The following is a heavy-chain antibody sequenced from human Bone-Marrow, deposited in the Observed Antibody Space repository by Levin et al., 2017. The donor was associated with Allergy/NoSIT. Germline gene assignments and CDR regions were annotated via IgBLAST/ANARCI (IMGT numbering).Heavy chain of an antibody. D-gene: IGHD2-8*01. CDR3: ARIRGGND. Sequence: AASVKVSCAASGFAFSRFWMTWVRQAHGKGLEWVANINEDGSEAYYLDSVRGRFAIFRDNAKNSLYLQMNSLRVEDTAVYYCARIRGGNDWGQGTLVTVSS. CDR1: GFAFSRFW. V-gene: IGHV3-7*01. CDR2: INEDGSEA. J-gene: IGHJ4*02.